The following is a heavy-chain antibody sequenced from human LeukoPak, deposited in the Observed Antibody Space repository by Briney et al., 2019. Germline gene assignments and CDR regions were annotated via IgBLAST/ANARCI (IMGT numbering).Heavy chain of an antibody. V-gene: IGHV3-74*01. J-gene: IGHJ3*02. D-gene: IGHD3-16*01. Sequence: GGSLRLSCTASEFTFSSYWMHWVRQAPGKGLVLVSLINNDGSFTIYADSVKGRFSISRDNAKNILYLQMNSLRAEDTAVYYCAKVGSSNALDIWGQGTMVTVSS. CDR3: AKVGSSNALDI. CDR2: INNDGSFT. CDR1: EFTFSSYW.